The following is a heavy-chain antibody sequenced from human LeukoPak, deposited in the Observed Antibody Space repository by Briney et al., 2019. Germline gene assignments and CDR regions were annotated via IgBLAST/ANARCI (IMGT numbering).Heavy chain of an antibody. CDR3: AKKGVYYYGSGSYYNDAFDI. V-gene: IGHV3-23*01. CDR2: ISVSGGST. Sequence: GGSLRLSCAASGFTFSKYAMTWVRQAPGKGLEWVSGISVSGGSTNYADSVKGRFTISRDNSKNTLYLQMNSLRAEDTAVYYCAKKGVYYYGSGSYYNDAFDIWGQGTMVTVSS. CDR1: GFTFSKYA. J-gene: IGHJ3*02. D-gene: IGHD3-10*01.